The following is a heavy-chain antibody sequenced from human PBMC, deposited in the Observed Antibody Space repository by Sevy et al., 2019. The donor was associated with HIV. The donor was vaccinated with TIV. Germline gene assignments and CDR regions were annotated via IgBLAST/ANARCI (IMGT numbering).Heavy chain of an antibody. J-gene: IGHJ6*02. V-gene: IGHV3-49*03. CDR2: IRSKTFGGTT. CDR1: GFTFEDYA. D-gene: IGHD6-25*01. Sequence: GGSLRLSCTTSGFTFEDYAMSWLRQTPGKGLEWVGFIRSKTFGGTTEYAATVKGRFTISRDNSNSIADLQMKNLKIKDAAVYFCSSLSGTISTYYYFGLDVWGQGTTVTVSS. CDR3: SSLSGTISTYYYFGLDV.